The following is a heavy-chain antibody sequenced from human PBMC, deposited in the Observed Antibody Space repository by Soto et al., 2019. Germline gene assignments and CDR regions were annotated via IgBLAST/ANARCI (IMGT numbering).Heavy chain of an antibody. CDR1: GYTFTSYY. V-gene: IGHV1-46*03. CDR2: INPSGGST. D-gene: IGHD3-10*01. CDR3: ARGASHGSGSYYYYYYYMDV. J-gene: IGHJ6*03. Sequence: ASVKVSCKASGYTFTSYYMHWVRQAPGQGLEWMGIINPSGGSTSYAQKFQGRVTMTRDTSTSTVYMELSSLRSEDTAVYYCARGASHGSGSYYYYYYYMDVWGKGTTVTVSS.